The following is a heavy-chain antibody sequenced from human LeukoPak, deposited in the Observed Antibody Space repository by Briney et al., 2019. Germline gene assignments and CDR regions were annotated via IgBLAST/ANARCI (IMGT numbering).Heavy chain of an antibody. V-gene: IGHV3-23*01. CDR2: MCGTAGCT. D-gene: IGHD3-22*01. Sequence: PSETLSLTCTVSGYSISSGYYWGWIRQPPGKGLEWVASMCGTAGCTFYPDSVKGRFTISRDNSKNVLYLRMNSLTAEDTAIYYCAKDRPSGHYYRRDGDSWGQGTLVTVSS. CDR1: GYSISSGYY. CDR3: AKDRPSGHYYRRDGDS. J-gene: IGHJ5*01.